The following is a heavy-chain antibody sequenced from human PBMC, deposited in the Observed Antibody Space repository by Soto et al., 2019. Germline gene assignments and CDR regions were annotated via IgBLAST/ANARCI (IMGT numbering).Heavy chain of an antibody. Sequence: PGESLKISCKGSGYSFTNYWISWVRQMPGKGLEWMGRIDPSDSYTNYSPSFQGHVTISADKSVSTAYLQWGSLKASDTAMYYCARHRPLTMVRGVIRFDLWGQGTLVTVSS. CDR1: GYSFTNYW. D-gene: IGHD3-10*01. CDR2: IDPSDSYT. CDR3: ARHRPLTMVRGVIRFDL. J-gene: IGHJ5*02. V-gene: IGHV5-10-1*01.